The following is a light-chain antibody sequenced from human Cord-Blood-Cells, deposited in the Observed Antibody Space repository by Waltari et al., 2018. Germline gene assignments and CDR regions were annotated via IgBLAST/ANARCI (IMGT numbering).Light chain of an antibody. V-gene: IGLV2-14*01. CDR1: SSDVGGYNY. CDR3: SSYTSSSTLAYV. J-gene: IGLJ1*01. Sequence: QSALTQPASVSGSPGQSITISCTGTSSDVGGYNYVSWYQRHPGKAPKLMIYDVSNRPTGVSNRFSGSKSGNKASLTISGLQAKDEADYYCSSYTSSSTLAYVFGTGTKVTVL. CDR2: DVS.